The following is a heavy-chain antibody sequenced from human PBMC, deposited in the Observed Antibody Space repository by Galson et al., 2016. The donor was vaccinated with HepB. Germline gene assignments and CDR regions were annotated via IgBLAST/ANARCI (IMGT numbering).Heavy chain of an antibody. J-gene: IGHJ4*02. CDR3: ATNDPYDNSAEGAFDY. CDR2: VDPEDDEK. D-gene: IGHD3-9*01. Sequence: SVKVSCKVSGYSLSELAIQWVRQAPGGGLEWVAGVDPEDDEKVYAQMFHGRLTLTEDASADTAYMELSSLRSEDTAKYYCATNDPYDNSAEGAFDYWGQGTLVLVSS. CDR1: GYSLSELA. V-gene: IGHV1-24*01.